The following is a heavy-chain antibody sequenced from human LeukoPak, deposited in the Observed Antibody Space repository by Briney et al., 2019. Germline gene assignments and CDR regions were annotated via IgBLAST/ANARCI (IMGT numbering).Heavy chain of an antibody. J-gene: IGHJ4*02. CDR2: ISSSSSYI. CDR1: GFTFSSYS. V-gene: IGHV3-21*01. Sequence: GGSLGLSCAASGFTFSSYSMNWVRQAPGKGLEWVSSISSSSSYIYYADSVKGRFTISRDNAKNSLYLQMNSLRAEDTAVYYCARAGGGAAAVDYWGQGTLVTVSS. D-gene: IGHD6-13*01. CDR3: ARAGGGAAAVDY.